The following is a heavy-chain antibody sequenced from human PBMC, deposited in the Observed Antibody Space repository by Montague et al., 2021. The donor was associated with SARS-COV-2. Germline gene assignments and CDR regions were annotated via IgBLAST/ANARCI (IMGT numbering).Heavy chain of an antibody. J-gene: IGHJ4*02. CDR3: ARGDRQGSGFRLGSFDS. Sequence: SETLSLTCAVYGGSFSGYYWNWIRQPPGKGPEWIGEINHSGGTNYNPSLKIRVTMSVDTSKNQFSLKLSSVTAADTAVYYCARGDRQGSGFRLGSFDSWGQGTLVTVSS. CDR1: GGSFSGYY. D-gene: IGHD3-16*01. CDR2: INHSGGT. V-gene: IGHV4-34*01.